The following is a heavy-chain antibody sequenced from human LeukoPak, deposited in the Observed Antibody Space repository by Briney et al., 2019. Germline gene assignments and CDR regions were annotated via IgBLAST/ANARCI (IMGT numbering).Heavy chain of an antibody. CDR2: IYHSGNT. V-gene: IGHV4-4*02. J-gene: IGHJ4*02. Sequence: SETLSLTCAVSGDSISSSNWWNWVRQPPGKGLEWIGEIYHSGNTNYNPSLKSRVTMSLDKSKNQFSLKLTSMTAADTAVYYCARGRLEQRHFDYWGQGTLVTVSS. CDR1: GDSISSSNW. D-gene: IGHD1/OR15-1a*01. CDR3: ARGRLEQRHFDY.